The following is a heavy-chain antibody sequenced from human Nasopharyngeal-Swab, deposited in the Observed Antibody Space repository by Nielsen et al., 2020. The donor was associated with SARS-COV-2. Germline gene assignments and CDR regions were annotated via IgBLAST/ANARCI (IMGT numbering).Heavy chain of an antibody. CDR2: IWYDGSNK. CDR1: GFTFSSYG. CDR3: AREQLTTLDY. Sequence: GGSLRLSCAASGFTFSSYGMHWVRQAPGQGLERVAVIWYDGSNKYYADSVKGRFTISRDNSKNTLYLQMNSLRAEDTAVYYCAREQLTTLDYWGQGTLVTVSS. V-gene: IGHV3-33*01. J-gene: IGHJ4*02. D-gene: IGHD4-11*01.